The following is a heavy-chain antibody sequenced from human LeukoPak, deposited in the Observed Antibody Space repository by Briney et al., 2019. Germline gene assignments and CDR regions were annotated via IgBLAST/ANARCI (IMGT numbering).Heavy chain of an antibody. CDR2: IYTSGST. CDR3: ARDVMGSGWYESYYYYMDV. J-gene: IGHJ6*03. CDR1: GGSISSYY. V-gene: IGHV4-4*07. D-gene: IGHD6-19*01. Sequence: SETLSLTCTVAGGSISSYYWSWIRQPAGKVLEWIGRIYTSGSTNYNPSLKSRVTMSVDTSKNQFSLKLSSVTAADTAVYYCARDVMGSGWYESYYYYMDVWGKGTTVTISS.